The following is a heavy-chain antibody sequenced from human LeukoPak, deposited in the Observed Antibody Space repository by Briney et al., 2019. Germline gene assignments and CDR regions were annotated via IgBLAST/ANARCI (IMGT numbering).Heavy chain of an antibody. Sequence: PSETLSLTCTVSGGSISSYYWSWIRQPPGKGLEWIGYIYYSGSTNYNPSLKSRVTISVDTSKNQFSLKLSSVTAADTAVYYCAQGDYGYHMNYWGQGTLVSVSS. J-gene: IGHJ4*02. CDR2: IYYSGST. CDR3: AQGDYGYHMNY. V-gene: IGHV4-59*08. D-gene: IGHD4-17*01. CDR1: GGSISSYY.